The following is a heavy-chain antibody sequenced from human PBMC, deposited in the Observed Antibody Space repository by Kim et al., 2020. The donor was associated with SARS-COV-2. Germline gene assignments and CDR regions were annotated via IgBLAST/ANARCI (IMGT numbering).Heavy chain of an antibody. CDR1: GGSVSSGSYY. V-gene: IGHV4-61*01. J-gene: IGHJ4*02. D-gene: IGHD3-16*02. Sequence: SETLSLTCTVSGGSVSSGSYYWSWIRQPPGKGLEWIGYIYYSGSTNYNPSLKSRVTISVDTSKNQFSLKLSSVTAADTAVYYCARGPYGGITFGGVIAPTFDYWGQGTLVTVSS. CDR3: ARGPYGGITFGGVIAPTFDY. CDR2: IYYSGST.